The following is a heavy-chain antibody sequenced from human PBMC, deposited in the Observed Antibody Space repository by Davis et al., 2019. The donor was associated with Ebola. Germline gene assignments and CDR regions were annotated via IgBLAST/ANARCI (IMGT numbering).Heavy chain of an antibody. CDR3: ARGVRGVIGY. V-gene: IGHV4-39*07. CDR1: GGSISSSSYY. Sequence: MPGGSLRLSCTVSGGSISSSSYYWGWIRQPPGKGLEWIGSIYYSGSTNYNPSLKSRVTISVDTSKNQFSLKLSSVTAADTAVYYCARGVRGVIGYWGQGTLVTVSS. CDR2: IYYSGST. D-gene: IGHD3-10*01. J-gene: IGHJ4*02.